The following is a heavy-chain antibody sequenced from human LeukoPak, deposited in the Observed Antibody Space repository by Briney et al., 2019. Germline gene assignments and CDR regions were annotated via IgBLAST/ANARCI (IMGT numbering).Heavy chain of an antibody. J-gene: IGHJ4*02. V-gene: IGHV3-30*04. Sequence: GRSLRLSCAASVFTFSSYAMHWVRQAPGKGLEWVAVISYDGSNKYYADSVKGRFTISRDNSKNTLYLQINSLRAEDTALYYCAKEGFSYYDFWSGYCDYWGQGTLVTVSP. CDR1: VFTFSSYA. CDR2: ISYDGSNK. D-gene: IGHD3-3*01. CDR3: AKEGFSYYDFWSGYCDY.